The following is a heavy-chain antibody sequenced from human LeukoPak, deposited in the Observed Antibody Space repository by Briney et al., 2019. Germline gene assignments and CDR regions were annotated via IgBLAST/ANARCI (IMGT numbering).Heavy chain of an antibody. CDR1: GGSFSGYY. Sequence: SETLSLTCAVYGGSFSGYYWSWIRQPPGKGLEWIGEINHSGSTNYNPSLKSRVTISVGTSKNQFSLKLSSVTAADTAVYYCAGATYSSSLFDYWGQGTLVTVSS. J-gene: IGHJ4*02. D-gene: IGHD6-6*01. CDR2: INHSGST. V-gene: IGHV4-34*01. CDR3: AGATYSSSLFDY.